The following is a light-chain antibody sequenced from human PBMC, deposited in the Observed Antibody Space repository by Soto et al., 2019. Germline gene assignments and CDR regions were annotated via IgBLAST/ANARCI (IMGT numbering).Light chain of an antibody. CDR1: SSDVGSYNL. V-gene: IGLV2-23*01. Sequence: QSALTQPASVSGSPGQSITTSCTGSSSDVGSYNLVSWYQQHPGKAPKLMVYESGTRPSGVSDRFFGSKSGNTASLTISGRQADDEADYYCSSFARGTTLVFGGGTKLTAL. CDR2: ESG. CDR3: SSFARGTTLV. J-gene: IGLJ3*02.